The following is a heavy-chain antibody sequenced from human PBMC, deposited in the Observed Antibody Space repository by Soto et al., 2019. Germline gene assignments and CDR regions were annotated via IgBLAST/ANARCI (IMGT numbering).Heavy chain of an antibody. V-gene: IGHV4-30-4*01. J-gene: IGHJ5*02. CDR3: ARELQWLVPRGGYDP. D-gene: IGHD6-19*01. Sequence: SETLSLTCTVSGGSISSGDYYWSWIRQPPGKGLEWIGYIYYSGSTYYNPSLKSRVTISVDTSKNQFSLKLSSVTAADTAVYYCARELQWLVPRGGYDPWGQGTLVTVSS. CDR1: GGSISSGDYY. CDR2: IYYSGST.